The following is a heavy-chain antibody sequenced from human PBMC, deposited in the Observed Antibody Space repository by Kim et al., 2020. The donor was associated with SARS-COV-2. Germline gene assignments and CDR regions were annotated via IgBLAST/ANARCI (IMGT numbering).Heavy chain of an antibody. J-gene: IGHJ6*02. D-gene: IGHD1-26*01. CDR3: ARAPGAAPVLYYYYYYGMDV. CDR2: ISSSRSTI. V-gene: IGHV3-48*02. CDR1: GFTFSSYS. Sequence: GGSLRLSCAASGFTFSSYSMNWVRQAPGKGLEWVSYISSSRSTIYYADSVKGRFTISRDNAKNSLYLQMNSLRDEDTAVYYCARAPGAAPVLYYYYYYGMDVWGQGTTVTVSS.